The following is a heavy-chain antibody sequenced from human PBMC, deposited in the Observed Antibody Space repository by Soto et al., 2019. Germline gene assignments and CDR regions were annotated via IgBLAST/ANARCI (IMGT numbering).Heavy chain of an antibody. D-gene: IGHD6-13*01. CDR3: ARGEFGFAAQQLVFDY. CDR1: GGSFSGYY. CDR2: INHSGST. Sequence: SETLSLTCAVYGGSFSGYYWSWIRQPPGKGLEWIGEINHSGSTNYNPSLKSRVTISVDTSKNQFSLKLSSVTAADTAVYYCARGEFGFAAQQLVFDYWGQGTLVTVSS. J-gene: IGHJ4*02. V-gene: IGHV4-34*01.